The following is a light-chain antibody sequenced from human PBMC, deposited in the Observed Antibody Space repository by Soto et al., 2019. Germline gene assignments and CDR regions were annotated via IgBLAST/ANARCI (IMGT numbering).Light chain of an antibody. CDR3: QQFEDWPT. CDR1: QSVRKN. J-gene: IGKJ1*01. CDR2: GTS. V-gene: IGKV3-15*01. Sequence: EIVMTQSPATLPLSPGETATLSCRASQSVRKNLAWYQQKPGQAPRLLIYGTSNRATGIPDRISGSRSGTEFTLTISSLQSEDFGVYYCQQFEDWPTFGQGTKVDNK.